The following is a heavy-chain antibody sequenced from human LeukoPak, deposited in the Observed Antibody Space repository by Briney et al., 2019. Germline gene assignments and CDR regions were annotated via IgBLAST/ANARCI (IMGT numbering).Heavy chain of an antibody. CDR1: GDSMNNYF. CDR2: IHSSGNI. CDR3: ARETNYPESPGFHAFEI. J-gene: IGHJ3*02. Sequence: SETLSLTCSVSGDSMNNYFWSWIRQPAGKGLEWVGYIHSSGNINYNPSLKSRVTISVDTSKNQFSLRLTSVTAADTARYYCARETNYPESPGFHAFEIWGQGTMVAVSS. V-gene: IGHV4-59*01. D-gene: IGHD5-24*01.